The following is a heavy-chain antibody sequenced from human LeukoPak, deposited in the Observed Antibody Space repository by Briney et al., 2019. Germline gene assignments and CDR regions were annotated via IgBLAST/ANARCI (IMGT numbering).Heavy chain of an antibody. D-gene: IGHD2-2*01. CDR3: AKGSDSSTSGGFDY. V-gene: IGHV3-23*01. Sequence: PGGSLRLSCAASGFTFSSYWMSWVRQAPGKGLEWVSAVSGGGGSTYYADSVKGRLTISRDNSKNTLYLQMNSLRAEDTAVYYCAKGSDSSTSGGFDYWGQGTLVTVSS. CDR1: GFTFSSYW. CDR2: VSGGGGST. J-gene: IGHJ4*02.